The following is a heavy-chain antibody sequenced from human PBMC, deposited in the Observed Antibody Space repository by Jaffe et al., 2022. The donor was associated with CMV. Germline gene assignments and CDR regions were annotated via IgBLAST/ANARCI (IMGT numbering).Heavy chain of an antibody. CDR2: IYPGDSDT. D-gene: IGHD2-21*02. Sequence: EVQLVQSGAEVKKPGESLKISCKGSGYSFTSYWIGWVRQMPGKGLEWMGIIYPGDSDTRYSPSFQGQVTISADKSISTAYLQWSSLKASDTAMYYCARHAYCGGDCYYYYYGMDVWGQGTTVTVSS. CDR1: GYSFTSYW. V-gene: IGHV5-51*01. CDR3: ARHAYCGGDCYYYYYGMDV. J-gene: IGHJ6*02.